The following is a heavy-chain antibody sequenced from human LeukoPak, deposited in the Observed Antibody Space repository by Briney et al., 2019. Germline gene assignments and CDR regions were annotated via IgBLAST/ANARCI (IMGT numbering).Heavy chain of an antibody. D-gene: IGHD4-17*01. CDR1: GFTFSNAW. CDR2: IKSKTDGGTT. CDR3: TTDRYGDYYYYMDV. J-gene: IGHJ6*03. Sequence: GGSLRLSCAASGFTFSNAWMSWVRQAPGKGLEWVGRIKSKTDGGTTDYAAPVKGRFTISRDDSKNTLYLQMNSLKTEDTAVYYCTTDRYGDYYYYMDVWGKGTTVTVSS. V-gene: IGHV3-15*01.